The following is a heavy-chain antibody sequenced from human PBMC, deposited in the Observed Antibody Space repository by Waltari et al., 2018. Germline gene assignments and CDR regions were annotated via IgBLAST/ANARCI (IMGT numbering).Heavy chain of an antibody. CDR2: IYQTGNT. V-gene: IGHV4-38-2*02. Sequence: QVHLQESGPGLVKASETLSLTCNVPGYFISSGYYWGWIRQPPGKGLEWIGTIYQTGNTYYNPSLKSRVTISVGTSKTQFSLQVRSVTAADTAVYYWARGSVMAHFDYWGQGTLVTVSS. D-gene: IGHD2-21*01. CDR1: GYFISSGYY. J-gene: IGHJ4*02. CDR3: ARGSVMAHFDY.